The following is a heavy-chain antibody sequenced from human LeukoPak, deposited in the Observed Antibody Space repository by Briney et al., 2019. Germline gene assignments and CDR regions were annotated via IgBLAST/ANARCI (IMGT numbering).Heavy chain of an antibody. V-gene: IGHV3-30-3*01. J-gene: IGHJ4*02. CDR2: ISYDGSNN. D-gene: IGHD1-1*01. CDR1: GVTFSTDA. CDR3: ARDTLSGNSFEY. Sequence: VRSLRLSSAASGVTFSTDAIHCVRRAPGTGVEWWTVISYDGSNNYYAPSVKGRFTLSIDNSKNTLYLKMNSLTAADTAVYYCARDTLSGNSFEYWGQGTLVTVSS.